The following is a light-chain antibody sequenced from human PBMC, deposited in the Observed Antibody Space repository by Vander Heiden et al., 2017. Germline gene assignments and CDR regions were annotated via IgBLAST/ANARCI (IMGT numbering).Light chain of an antibody. V-gene: IGLV3-25*03. Sequence: SYDLTQPPSVSVSPGPTARLICSGDALPKQYAYWYQQRPGQAPVVVIYKDSERPSGMPERFSGSSSGTIVTLTISGVQAEDEADYYCQSADSSGTYWVFGGGTKLTVL. CDR3: QSADSSGTYWV. CDR1: ALPKQY. CDR2: KDS. J-gene: IGLJ3*02.